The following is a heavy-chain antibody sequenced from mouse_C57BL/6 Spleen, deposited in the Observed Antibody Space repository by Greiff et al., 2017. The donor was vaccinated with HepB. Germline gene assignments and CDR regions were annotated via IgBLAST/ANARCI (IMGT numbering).Heavy chain of an antibody. D-gene: IGHD2-10*01. V-gene: IGHV1-50*01. Sequence: VQLQQPGAELVKPGASVKLSCKASGYTFTSYWMQWVKQRPGQGLEWIGEIDPSDSYTNSNQKLKGKATLTVDTSSSTAYMQLSSLTSEDSAVYYCARSPSYGNYAMDYWGQGTSVTVSS. J-gene: IGHJ4*01. CDR1: GYTFTSYW. CDR3: ARSPSYGNYAMDY. CDR2: IDPSDSYT.